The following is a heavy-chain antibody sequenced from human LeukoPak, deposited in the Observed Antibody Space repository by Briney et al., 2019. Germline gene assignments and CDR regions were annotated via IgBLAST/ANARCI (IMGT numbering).Heavy chain of an antibody. J-gene: IGHJ4*02. CDR2: INSDGSTT. CDR1: GSTFSNYW. V-gene: IGHV3-74*01. Sequence: GGSLRLSCAASGSTFSNYWMHWVRQAPGKGLIWVSRINSDGSTTTYADSVKGRFPISRDNAKNTLYLQMDSLRAEDTAIYYCAKIPSATENFDYWGQGTLVMVSS. D-gene: IGHD5-12*01. CDR3: AKIPSATENFDY.